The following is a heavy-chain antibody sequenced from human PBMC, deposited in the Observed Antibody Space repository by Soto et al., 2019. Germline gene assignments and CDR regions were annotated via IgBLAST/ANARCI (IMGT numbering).Heavy chain of an antibody. Sequence: QVQLVQSGPEMMQPGASVKVSCTASGYSSLSYPMHWVRQVPGQGFEWLGWINAGVDGTMYSQKFQDRIRITRDTSENTVYMEVSALTSEETAIYYCAREVQGVTSFDYWGQGTLVIVSS. CDR1: GYSSLSYP. V-gene: IGHV1-3*01. CDR3: AREVQGVTSFDY. D-gene: IGHD3-10*01. J-gene: IGHJ4*02. CDR2: INAGVDGT.